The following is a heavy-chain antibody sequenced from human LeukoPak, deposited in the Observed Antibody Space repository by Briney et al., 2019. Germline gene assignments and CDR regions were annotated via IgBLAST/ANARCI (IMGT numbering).Heavy chain of an antibody. CDR2: IISSSSSM. D-gene: IGHD5-24*01. J-gene: IGHJ3*02. V-gene: IGHV3-21*01. CDR1: GFTFSSYS. Sequence: GGSLRLSCAASGFTFSSYSMNWLRQRQGKELEWVSSIISSSSSMYYADSVKGRFTVSRDNAKNSLYLQMNSLRAEDTAVYYCARDGEMADAFDIWGQGTMVTVSS. CDR3: ARDGEMADAFDI.